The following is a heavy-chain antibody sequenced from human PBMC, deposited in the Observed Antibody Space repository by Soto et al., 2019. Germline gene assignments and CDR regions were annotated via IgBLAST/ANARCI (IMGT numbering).Heavy chain of an antibody. D-gene: IGHD7-27*01. J-gene: IGHJ4*02. CDR3: ARSRRNWGFDY. CDR2: INTYNGNS. Sequence: ASVKVSCKASGYTLTNYAISWVRQAPGQGPEWMGWINTYNGNSNYAQKFQGRVTMTTDTSTNTAYMELRSLTSDDTAVYYCARSRRNWGFDYWGLRTMVTVSS. V-gene: IGHV1-18*01. CDR1: GYTLTNYA.